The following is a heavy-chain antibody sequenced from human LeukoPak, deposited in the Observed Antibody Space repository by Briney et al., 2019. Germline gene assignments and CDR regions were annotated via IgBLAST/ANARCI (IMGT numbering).Heavy chain of an antibody. CDR3: AKRIIVYCSGDSCYYDY. CDR1: GYTFSKYD. J-gene: IGHJ4*01. CDR2: ICGSGSNT. V-gene: IGHV3-23*01. Sequence: GGSLRLSCELSGYTFSKYDMSWVRHAPGEGVVGLSHICGSGSNTYYADSEKRRFTISRHDYKNPLYLQINSLRAEDTAVYYCAKRIIVYCSGDSCYYDYWGRGTLLSVPS. D-gene: IGHD2-15*01.